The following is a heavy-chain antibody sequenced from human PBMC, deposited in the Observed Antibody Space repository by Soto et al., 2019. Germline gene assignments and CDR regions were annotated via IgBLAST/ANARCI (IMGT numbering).Heavy chain of an antibody. CDR1: GFTFSDYS. V-gene: IGHV3-30-3*01. CDR2: ISYDGSDK. CDR3: ARDPLGSGRADFAY. Sequence: QVQLVESGGGVVQPGGSLRLSCAASGFTFSDYSMHWVRQAPGKGLEWVAVISYDGSDKYFADSVKGRFTISRDNSNNTLFLQMNSLRAEDTAVYYCARDPLGSGRADFAYWGQGTLVTVSS. D-gene: IGHD3-10*02. J-gene: IGHJ4*02.